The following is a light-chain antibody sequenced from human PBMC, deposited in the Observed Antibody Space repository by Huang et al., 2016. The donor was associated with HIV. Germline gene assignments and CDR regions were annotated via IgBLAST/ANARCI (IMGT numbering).Light chain of an antibody. CDR1: QTVDMY. V-gene: IGKV1-39*01. Sequence: DIQITQSPSSLSASIGDRVTMSCRASQTVDMYLNWYQQTPGRAPKSLIYAASNLQSAVPSRFSGTGSGTHFTLTISSLQPEDFVIYFCQQTYNVPRTFGQGTALEIK. J-gene: IGKJ2*01. CDR3: QQTYNVPRT. CDR2: AAS.